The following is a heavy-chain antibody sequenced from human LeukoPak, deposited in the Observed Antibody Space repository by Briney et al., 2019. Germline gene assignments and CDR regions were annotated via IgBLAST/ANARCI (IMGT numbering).Heavy chain of an antibody. V-gene: IGHV4-4*02. Sequence: PSETLSLTCAVSGGSISSSNWWSWVRQPPGKGLEWIGEIYHSGSTNYNPSLKSRVTISVDKSKNQFSLKLSSVTAADTAVYYCARGVYYGSGPWFDPWGQGTLVTVSS. CDR3: ARGVYYGSGPWFDP. J-gene: IGHJ5*02. CDR1: GGSISSSNW. CDR2: IYHSGST. D-gene: IGHD3-10*01.